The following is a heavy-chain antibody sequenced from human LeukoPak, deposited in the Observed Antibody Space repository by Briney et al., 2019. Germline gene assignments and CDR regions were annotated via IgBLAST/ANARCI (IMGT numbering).Heavy chain of an antibody. D-gene: IGHD3-3*01. Sequence: GESLKISCKGSGYSFTNYWIGWVRQMPGKGLEWMGIIYPADSDTRYSPSFQGQATISADKSISTAYLQWSSLKASDTAIYYCATVAYNFWSGYLHWGQGTLVTVSS. CDR2: IYPADSDT. CDR1: GYSFTNYW. CDR3: ATVAYNFWSGYLH. V-gene: IGHV5-51*01. J-gene: IGHJ4*02.